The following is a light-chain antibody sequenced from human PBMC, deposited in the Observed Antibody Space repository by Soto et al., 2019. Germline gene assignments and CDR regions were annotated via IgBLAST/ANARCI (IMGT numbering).Light chain of an antibody. Sequence: EIGLTQSPGTLSLSPGERATLSCRASQSVTSSYLAWYQNKPGQAPRLLIYGASNRDNGIPDRFSGSGSGTDFTRTISNLEPEDFAVYYCQQYGSSPYTFGQGTKLEIK. V-gene: IGKV3-20*01. CDR2: GAS. CDR1: QSVTSSY. J-gene: IGKJ2*01. CDR3: QQYGSSPYT.